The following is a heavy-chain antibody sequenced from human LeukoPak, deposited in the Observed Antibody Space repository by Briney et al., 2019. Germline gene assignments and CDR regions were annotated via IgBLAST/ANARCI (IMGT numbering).Heavy chain of an antibody. CDR2: ISGGGDPT. V-gene: IGHV3-23*01. CDR1: GFTFNNYV. CDR3: AKDPRGGYSGSWYFDY. Sequence: GGSLRLSCTASGFTFNNYVMSWVRQAPGKGLEWVSAISGGGDPTYYADSVKGRFTISRDNSKNTLYFQMNSLRAEDTAVYYCAKDPRGGYSGSWYFDYWGQGTLVTVSS. D-gene: IGHD1-26*01. J-gene: IGHJ4*02.